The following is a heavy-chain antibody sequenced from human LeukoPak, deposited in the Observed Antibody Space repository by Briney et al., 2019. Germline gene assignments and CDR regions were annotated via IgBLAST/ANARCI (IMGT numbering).Heavy chain of an antibody. D-gene: IGHD7-27*01. V-gene: IGHV3-53*01. CDR2: IYSAGNT. CDR1: GFTFSSYA. Sequence: GGSLRLSCAASGFTFSSYAMSWVRQAPGKGLEWVSVIYSAGNTDYADSVKGRFTISRDNSKNTLYLQMNSLRAEDTAVYYCARVALGYAFDIWGQGTMVTVSS. CDR3: ARVALGYAFDI. J-gene: IGHJ3*02.